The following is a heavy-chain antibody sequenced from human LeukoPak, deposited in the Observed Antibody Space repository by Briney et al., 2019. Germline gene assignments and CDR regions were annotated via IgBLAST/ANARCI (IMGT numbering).Heavy chain of an antibody. J-gene: IGHJ5*02. CDR1: GYSISSGYY. V-gene: IGHV4-38-2*01. CDR3: ARGSDIVVVPAAIEAWFDP. CDR2: IYHSGST. D-gene: IGHD2-2*02. Sequence: SETLSLTCAVSGYSISSGYYWGWIRQPPGKGLEWIGSIYHSGSTYYNPSLKSRVTTSVDTSKNQFSLKLSSVTAADTAVSYCARGSDIVVVPAAIEAWFDPWGQGTLVTVSS.